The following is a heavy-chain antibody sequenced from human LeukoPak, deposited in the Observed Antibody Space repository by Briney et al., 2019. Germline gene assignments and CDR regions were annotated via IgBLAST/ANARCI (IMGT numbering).Heavy chain of an antibody. CDR2: IYHSGST. J-gene: IGHJ3*02. CDR1: GYSISSGYY. V-gene: IGHV4-38-2*02. Sequence: SETLSLTCTVSGYSISSGYYWGWIRQPPGKGLEWIGSIYHSGSTYYNPSLKSRVTISVDTSKNQFSLKLGSVTAADTAVYYCARDSQGDAFDIWGQGTMVTVSS. CDR3: ARDSQGDAFDI.